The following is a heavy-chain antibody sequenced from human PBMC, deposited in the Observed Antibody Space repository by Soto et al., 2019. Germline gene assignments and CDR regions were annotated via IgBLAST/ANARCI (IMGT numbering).Heavy chain of an antibody. CDR3: TREFLNGNNWFDP. J-gene: IGHJ5*02. Sequence: EVQLVESGGGLVKPGGSLRLSCAASGFTFSSYSMNWVRQAPGKGLEWVSSISSSSSYIYYADSVKGRFTISRDNAKNSLYMQMNSLRAEDTAVYYCTREFLNGNNWFDPWGQGTLVTVSS. D-gene: IGHD3-9*01. V-gene: IGHV3-21*01. CDR2: ISSSSSYI. CDR1: GFTFSSYS.